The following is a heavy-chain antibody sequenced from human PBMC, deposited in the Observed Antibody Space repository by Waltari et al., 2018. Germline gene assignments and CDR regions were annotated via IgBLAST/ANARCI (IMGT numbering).Heavy chain of an antibody. J-gene: IGHJ4*02. Sequence: QITLKESGPTLVKPTQTLTLTCTFSGLSLSTSGVGVGWIRQPPGKALEWLALIYWDDDKRYSPSLKSRLTITKDTSKNPVVLTMTNMDPVDTATYYCAHRRTPPKGLRFLNLEFDYWGQGTLVTVSS. CDR2: IYWDDDK. D-gene: IGHD3-3*01. CDR3: AHRRTPPKGLRFLNLEFDY. V-gene: IGHV2-5*02. CDR1: GLSLSTSGVG.